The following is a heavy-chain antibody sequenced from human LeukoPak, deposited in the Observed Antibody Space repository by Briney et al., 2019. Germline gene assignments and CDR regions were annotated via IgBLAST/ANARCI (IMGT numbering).Heavy chain of an antibody. D-gene: IGHD3-22*01. CDR3: ASRTMIVGSFDY. V-gene: IGHV4-59*01. CDR1: GGPINSYY. Sequence: PSETLSLTCTVSGGPINSYYWSWIPQPPGKGREWIGYIYSSGSTNYIPSLKSRVIISVDTSKNQFSLKLSSVTAADTAVYYCASRTMIVGSFDYWGQGTLVTVSS. CDR2: IYSSGST. J-gene: IGHJ4*02.